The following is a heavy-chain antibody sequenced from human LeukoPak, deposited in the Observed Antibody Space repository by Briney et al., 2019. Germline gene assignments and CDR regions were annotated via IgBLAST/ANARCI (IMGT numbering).Heavy chain of an antibody. J-gene: IGHJ4*02. V-gene: IGHV3-7*01. CDR3: ARAGLLWFGESYFDH. CDR2: IKQDGSEK. D-gene: IGHD3-10*01. CDR1: GFTFSSHW. Sequence: GGSLRLSCAASGFTFSSHWMTWVRQAPGKGLEWVANIKQDGSEKYYVDSVKGRFTISRDNAKNSLYLQMNSLRAEDTAVYYCARAGLLWFGESYFDHWGQGTLVTVSS.